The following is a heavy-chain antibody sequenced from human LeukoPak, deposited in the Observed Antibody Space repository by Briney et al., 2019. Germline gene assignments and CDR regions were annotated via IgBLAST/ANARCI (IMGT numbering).Heavy chain of an antibody. CDR3: ARVGTSSLRDWFDP. J-gene: IGHJ5*02. CDR1: GFTFSSHA. CDR2: ISYDGVNK. V-gene: IGHV3-30*04. Sequence: GGSLRLSCVASGFTFSSHAMNWVRQAPGKGLEWVAVISYDGVNKYYVDSVKGRFTISRDNSKNTLYLQMNSLRAEDTAVYYCARVGTSSLRDWFDPWGQGTLVTVSS. D-gene: IGHD2-8*01.